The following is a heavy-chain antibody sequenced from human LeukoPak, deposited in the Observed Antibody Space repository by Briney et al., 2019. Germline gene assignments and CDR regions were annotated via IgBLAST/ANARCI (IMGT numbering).Heavy chain of an antibody. D-gene: IGHD3-9*01. CDR3: ARAYYDILTGYYPYYYYYMDV. CDR2: INEDGSEK. CDR1: GFTFSTSW. V-gene: IGHV3-7*01. Sequence: GGSLRLSCAASGFTFSTSWMNWVRQAPGKGLEWVASINEDGSEKYYVDSVKGRLTVSRDNAKNSLYLQMNSLRVEDTAVYYCARAYYDILTGYYPYYYYYMDVWGKGTTVTVSS. J-gene: IGHJ6*03.